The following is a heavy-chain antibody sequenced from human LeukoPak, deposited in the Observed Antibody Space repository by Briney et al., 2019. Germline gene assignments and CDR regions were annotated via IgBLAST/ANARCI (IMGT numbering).Heavy chain of an antibody. CDR3: TAMVTDYFDY. J-gene: IGHJ4*02. CDR1: GFTFSTYR. Sequence: GGSLRLSCAASGFTFSTYRMSWVRQAPGKGLEWVANIKQDGSEKHYVDSVKGRFTISRDNAKNSLYLQMNSLRAEDTAVYYCTAMVTDYFDYWGQGTLVTVSS. D-gene: IGHD5-18*01. V-gene: IGHV3-7*01. CDR2: IKQDGSEK.